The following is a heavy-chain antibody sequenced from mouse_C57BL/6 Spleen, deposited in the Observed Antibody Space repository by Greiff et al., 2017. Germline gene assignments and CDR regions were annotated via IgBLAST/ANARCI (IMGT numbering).Heavy chain of an antibody. J-gene: IGHJ4*01. CDR3: ARWSYNGSRGAMGY. V-gene: IGHV1-81*01. CDR2: IYPRSGNT. Sequence: QVQLQQSGAELARPGASVKLSCKASGYTFTSYGIRWVKQRTGQGLEWIGEIYPRSGNTYYNEKFKGKATVTADKSSSTAYMELRSLTSEDSAVYFCARWSYNGSRGAMGYWGQGTSVTVS. D-gene: IGHD1-1*01. CDR1: GYTFTSYG.